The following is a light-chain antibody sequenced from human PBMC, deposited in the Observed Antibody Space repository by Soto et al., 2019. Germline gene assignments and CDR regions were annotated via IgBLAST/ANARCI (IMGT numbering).Light chain of an antibody. V-gene: IGKV4-1*01. CDR1: QNILYSSNNKNY. CDR2: WAS. CDR3: QQYYNTPTT. J-gene: IGKJ1*01. Sequence: DIVMTQSPDSLAVSLGERATINCKSSQNILYSSNNKNYLAWYQQKPGQPPKQLIYWASTRESGVPDRFSGSGSGTDFTLTISSLQAEDVAVYYCQQYYNTPTTFAQGTKVEIK.